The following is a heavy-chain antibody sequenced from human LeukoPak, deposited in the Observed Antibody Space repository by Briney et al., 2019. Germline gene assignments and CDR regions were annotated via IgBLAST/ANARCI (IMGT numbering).Heavy chain of an antibody. D-gene: IGHD1-26*01. V-gene: IGHV3-74*01. Sequence: GGSLRLSCAASGFTFSSYWMHWVRQAPGKGLVWVSRINPDGSTTSYADSVKGRFTISRDSAKNTLYLQMNSLRAEDTAVYYCARESSGNFDYWGQGTLVTVSS. CDR3: ARESSGNFDY. CDR2: INPDGSTT. CDR1: GFTFSSYW. J-gene: IGHJ4*02.